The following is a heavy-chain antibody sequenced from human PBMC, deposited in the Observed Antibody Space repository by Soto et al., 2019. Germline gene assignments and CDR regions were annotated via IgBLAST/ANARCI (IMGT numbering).Heavy chain of an antibody. CDR2: ISPYTGNT. CDR1: GGTFSSYT. V-gene: IGHV1-18*01. CDR3: VMVDNYVTPTPQDV. D-gene: IGHD3-16*01. Sequence: RASVKVSCKASGGTFSSYTISWVRQAPGQGLEWMGWISPYTGNTHSASKVQGRLTMTTDTSTSTAYMDLGSLTSDDTAVYYCVMVDNYVTPTPQDVWGQGTTVTVSS. J-gene: IGHJ6*02.